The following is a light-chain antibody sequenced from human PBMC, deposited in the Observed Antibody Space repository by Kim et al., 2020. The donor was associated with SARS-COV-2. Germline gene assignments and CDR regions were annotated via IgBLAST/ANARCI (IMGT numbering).Light chain of an antibody. J-gene: IGKJ2*01. V-gene: IGKV3-15*01. CDR2: GAS. Sequence: ASPGERATLSCRASQSVGSNLAWYQQKPGQAPRLLIYGASTRATGIPARFSGSGSGTEFTLTISSLQSEDFAVYYCQQYNNWPLYTFGQGTKLEI. CDR3: QQYNNWPLYT. CDR1: QSVGSN.